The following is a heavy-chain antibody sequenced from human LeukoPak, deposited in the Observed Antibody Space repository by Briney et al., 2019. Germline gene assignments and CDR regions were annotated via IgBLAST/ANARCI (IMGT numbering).Heavy chain of an antibody. Sequence: PGGSLRLSCAASGFTFSSYAMSWVRQAPGKGLEWVSAISGSGGSTYYADSVKGRFTISRDNSKNTLYLQMNSLRAEDTAVYYCAKGALVGLPVPYYFDYWGQGTLVTVSS. CDR3: AKGALVGLPVPYYFDY. J-gene: IGHJ4*02. D-gene: IGHD2-2*01. V-gene: IGHV3-23*01. CDR2: ISGSGGST. CDR1: GFTFSSYA.